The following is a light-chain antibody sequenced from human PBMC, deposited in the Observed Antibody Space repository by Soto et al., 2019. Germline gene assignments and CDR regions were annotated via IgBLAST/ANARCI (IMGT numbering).Light chain of an antibody. V-gene: IGKV4-1*01. CDR3: QQYYSPQWT. CDR2: LAS. J-gene: IGKJ1*01. Sequence: DIVMTQSPDSLAVSLGERAIIHCKSSQSVVDSANNKNYLAWYQQKPGQPPKLLIYLASTRESGVPDRFSGSGSETDFTLTISILQAEDLAVYYCQQYYSPQWTFGQGTKVEIK. CDR1: QSVVDSANNKNY.